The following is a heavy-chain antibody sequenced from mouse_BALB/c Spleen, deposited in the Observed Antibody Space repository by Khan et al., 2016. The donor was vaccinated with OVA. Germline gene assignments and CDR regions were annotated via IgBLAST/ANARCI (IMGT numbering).Heavy chain of an antibody. D-gene: IGHD2-14*01. CDR2: ISSSGST. CDR1: GYSITSDYA. V-gene: IGHV3-2*02. CDR3: ARSLYYSYGYDLDY. Sequence: EVQLQESGPGLVKPSQSLSLTCTVTGYSITSDYAWNWIRQFPGNKLSWMGYISSSGSTSYNPSLKSRISITRDTSKNQFFLQLKSVTTEDTATYYCARSLYYSYGYDLDYWGRGTSVTVSS. J-gene: IGHJ4*01.